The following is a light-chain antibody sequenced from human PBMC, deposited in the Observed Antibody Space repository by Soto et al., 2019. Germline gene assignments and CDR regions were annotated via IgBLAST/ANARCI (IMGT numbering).Light chain of an antibody. V-gene: IGKV1-5*03. CDR2: KAP. Sequence: DIQMTQSPSTLSASVGDRVTITCWASQSISSWLAWYQQKPGKAPKLLIYKAPSLESEVPSRFSGSGSGTEFTLTISSLQPDDFETYYCQQYNSYSWTFGQGTKVEIK. J-gene: IGKJ1*01. CDR1: QSISSW. CDR3: QQYNSYSWT.